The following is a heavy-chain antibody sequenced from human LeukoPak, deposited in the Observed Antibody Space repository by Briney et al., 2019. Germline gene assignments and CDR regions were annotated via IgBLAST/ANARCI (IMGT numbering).Heavy chain of an antibody. J-gene: IGHJ4*02. CDR1: GGSISSGDYY. CDR3: ARDRSGWAFI. V-gene: IGHV4-30-4*01. CDR2: IYYSGST. Sequence: SETLSLTCTVSGGSISSGDYYWSWIRQPPGKGLEWIGYIYYSGSTYYNPSLKSRVTMSVDTSKNQFSLKLSSVTAADTAVYYCARDRSGWAFIWGQGTLVTVSS. D-gene: IGHD6-19*01.